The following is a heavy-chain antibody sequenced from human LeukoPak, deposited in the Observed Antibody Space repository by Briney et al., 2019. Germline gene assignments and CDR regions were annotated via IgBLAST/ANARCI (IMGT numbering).Heavy chain of an antibody. D-gene: IGHD2-15*01. CDR3: ARGGPYCSGGSCYPYYFDY. V-gene: IGHV1-69*13. CDR2: IIPIFGTA. J-gene: IGHJ4*02. Sequence: GASVKVSCKASGGTFSSYAISWVQQAPGQGLEWMGGIIPIFGTANYAQKFQGRVTITADESTSTAYMELSSLRSEDTAVYYCARGGPYCSGGSCYPYYFDYWGQGTLVTVSS. CDR1: GGTFSSYA.